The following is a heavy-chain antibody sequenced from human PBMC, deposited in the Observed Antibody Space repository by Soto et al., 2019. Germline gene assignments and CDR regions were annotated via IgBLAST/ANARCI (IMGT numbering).Heavy chain of an antibody. CDR3: RVWDGDASFYYYYGMDV. CDR1: GGSISSRSYY. V-gene: IGHV4-39*01. Sequence: PSETLSLTCTVSGGSISSRSYYWGWIRQPPGKGLEWIGSIYYSGSTYYNPSLKSRVTISVDTSKNQFSLKLSSVTAADTAVYYCRVWDGDASFYYYYGMDVWGQGTTVTVSS. D-gene: IGHD4-17*01. CDR2: IYYSGST. J-gene: IGHJ6*02.